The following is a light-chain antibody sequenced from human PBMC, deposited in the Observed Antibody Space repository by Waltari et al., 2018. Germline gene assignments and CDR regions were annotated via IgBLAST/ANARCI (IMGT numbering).Light chain of an antibody. V-gene: IGLV1-40*01. CDR3: QSYDTTLSVV. Sequence: QPVLTQPPSASGAPGQRVTLSRTGSGSNIGAGYDVHWYQQPPRAAPKLLIYGSTSRPLGVPDRFFGSTSGTSAFLAIPGLQAEDEADYYCQSYDTTLSVVFGGGTKLTVL. J-gene: IGLJ3*02. CDR1: GSNIGAGYD. CDR2: GST.